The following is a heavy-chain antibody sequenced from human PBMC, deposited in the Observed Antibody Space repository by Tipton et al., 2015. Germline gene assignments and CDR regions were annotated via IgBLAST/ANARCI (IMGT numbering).Heavy chain of an antibody. CDR2: IYYSGNT. CDR1: GASVSSGDYY. V-gene: IGHV4-61*08. J-gene: IGHJ5*02. CDR3: ARETMATGWFDP. Sequence: TLSLTCTASGASVSSGDYYWSWIRQPPGKGLEWIGYIYYSGNTNYNPSLKSRVSISADTSKNQFSLKVRSVIGADTAVYYCARETMATGWFDPWGQGTLVTVSS. D-gene: IGHD5-24*01.